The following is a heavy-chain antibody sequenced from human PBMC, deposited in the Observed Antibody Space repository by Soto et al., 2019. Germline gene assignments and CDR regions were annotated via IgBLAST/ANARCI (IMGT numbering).Heavy chain of an antibody. CDR1: GFTFSSYA. V-gene: IGHV3-23*01. CDR2: ISGSGGST. D-gene: IGHD3-10*01. Sequence: EVQLLESGGGLVQPGGSLRLSCAASGFTFSSYAMSWVRQAPGKGLEWVSAISGSGGSTYYADSVKGRFTISRDNSKNTLYLQMNSLRAEDTAVYYCAKPLWPTAYMGRYYYGMDVWGQGTTVTVSS. J-gene: IGHJ6*02. CDR3: AKPLWPTAYMGRYYYGMDV.